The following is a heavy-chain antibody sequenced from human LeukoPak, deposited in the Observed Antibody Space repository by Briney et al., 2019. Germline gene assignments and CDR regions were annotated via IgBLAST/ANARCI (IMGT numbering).Heavy chain of an antibody. CDR2: ISGSGGST. CDR1: GFTFSSYA. J-gene: IGHJ4*02. D-gene: IGHD2-2*02. V-gene: IGHV3-23*01. CDR3: ARVRYCSSTSCYSGYFDY. Sequence: GGSLRLSCAASGFTFSSYAMSWVRQAPGKGLEWVSAISGSGGSTYYADSVKGRFTISRDNSKNTLYLQMNRLTAEDTAVSYCARVRYCSSTSCYSGYFDYWGQGTLVTVSS.